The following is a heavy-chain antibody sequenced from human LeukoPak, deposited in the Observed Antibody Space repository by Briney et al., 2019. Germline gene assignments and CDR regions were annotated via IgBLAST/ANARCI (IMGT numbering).Heavy chain of an antibody. CDR2: MNPNSGNT. J-gene: IGHJ4*02. Sequence: ASVKVSCKASGYTFTSYDINWVRQATGQGLEWMGWMNPNSGNTGYAQKFQGRVTMTRDTSISTAYMELSRLRSDDTAVYYCARVLSRWLQLHYFDYWGQGTLVTVSS. CDR3: ARVLSRWLQLHYFDY. V-gene: IGHV1-8*01. D-gene: IGHD5-24*01. CDR1: GYTFTSYD.